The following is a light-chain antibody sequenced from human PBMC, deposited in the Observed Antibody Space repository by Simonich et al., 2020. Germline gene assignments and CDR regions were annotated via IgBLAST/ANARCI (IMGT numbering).Light chain of an antibody. CDR2: KDS. J-gene: IGLJ2*01. V-gene: IGLV3-1*01. CDR1: KLGDKY. Sequence: SYELTQPPSVSVSTGQTARITCSGDKLGDKYACWYQQKPGKSPVLVIYKDSKRHSGIPERFSGSNSGNTATLTIIGTQAMDEADYYCQAWDSSTVVFGGGTKLTVL. CDR3: QAWDSSTVV.